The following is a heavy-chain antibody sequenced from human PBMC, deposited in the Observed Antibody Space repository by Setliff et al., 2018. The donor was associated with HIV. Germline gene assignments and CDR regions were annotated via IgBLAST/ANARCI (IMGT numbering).Heavy chain of an antibody. J-gene: IGHJ4*02. V-gene: IGHV4-30-4*08. Sequence: SETLSLTCAVYGGSFSGYYWSWIRQSPGKGLEWIGYIHYSGSTYFNPSLKSRVSISTDTSKNQFSLKLTSVTAADTAVYYCASRDTSRYFDDYWGQGTLVTVSS. CDR3: ASRDTSRYFDDY. D-gene: IGHD3-22*01. CDR1: GGSFSGYY. CDR2: IHYSGST.